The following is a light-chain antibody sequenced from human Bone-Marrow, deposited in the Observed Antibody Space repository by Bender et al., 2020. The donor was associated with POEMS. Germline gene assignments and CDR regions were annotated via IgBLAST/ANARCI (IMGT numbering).Light chain of an antibody. CDR2: EGS. CDR1: SSDVGSYNL. V-gene: IGLV2-23*01. J-gene: IGLJ2*01. CDR3: CSSAGGDILV. Sequence: QSVLTQPASVSGSPGQSITISCTVSSSDVGSYNLVSWYQQHPGKVPKLIIYEGSERPSGVSDRFSGSKSGNTASLTISGLQADDEANYYCSSAGGDILVFGGGTKLTVL.